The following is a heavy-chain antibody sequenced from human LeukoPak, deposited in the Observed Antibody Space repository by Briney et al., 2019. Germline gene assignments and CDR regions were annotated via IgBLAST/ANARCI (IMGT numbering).Heavy chain of an antibody. CDR2: IYPGDSDT. J-gene: IGHJ4*02. Sequence: GESLKISCKGSGYSFTSYWIGWVRQMPGKGLEWMGIIYPGDSDTRYSPSFQGQVTISADKSISTAYLQWSSLKASDTAMYYCARHQAAHIYSSSSLPLFDYWGQGTLVTVSS. D-gene: IGHD6-13*01. CDR1: GYSFTSYW. CDR3: ARHQAAHIYSSSSLPLFDY. V-gene: IGHV5-51*01.